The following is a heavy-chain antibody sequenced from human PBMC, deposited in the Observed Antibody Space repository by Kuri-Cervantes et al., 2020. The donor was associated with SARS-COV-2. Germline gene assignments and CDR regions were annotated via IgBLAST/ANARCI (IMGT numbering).Heavy chain of an antibody. D-gene: IGHD3-3*01. V-gene: IGHV3-53*01. CDR1: GFTCSSYS. J-gene: IGHJ2*01. Sequence: GGSLRLSWAASGFTCSSYSMNWVRQAPGKGLEWGSVIYSGGSTYYADSVKGRFTISRDNSKNPLYIQMNSLSAEDTAVYYCARDIRSLDFWGGYDRTRARYWYFDLWGRGTLVTVSS. CDR2: IYSGGST. CDR3: ARDIRSLDFWGGYDRTRARYWYFDL.